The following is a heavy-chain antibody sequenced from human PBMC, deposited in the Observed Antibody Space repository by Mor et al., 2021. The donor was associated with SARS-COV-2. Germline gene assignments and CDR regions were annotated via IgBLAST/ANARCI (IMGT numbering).Heavy chain of an antibody. D-gene: IGHD1-1*01. J-gene: IGHJ6*02. CDR2: GNT. V-gene: IGHV1-8*01. CDR3: ARGVTTGTTSPYYYYYGMDV. Sequence: GNTGYAQKFHGRHTMTRNTSISTAYMELSSLRSEDTAVYYCARGVTTGTTSPYYYYYGMDVWGQGTTVTVSS.